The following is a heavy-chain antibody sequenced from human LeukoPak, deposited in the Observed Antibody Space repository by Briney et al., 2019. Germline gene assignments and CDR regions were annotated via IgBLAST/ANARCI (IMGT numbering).Heavy chain of an antibody. V-gene: IGHV1-8*01. CDR2: MNPNSGNT. J-gene: IGHJ4*02. D-gene: IGHD1-26*01. CDR3: ARDSPGGGSYYGE. Sequence: ASVKVSCKASGYTFTSYDSNWVRQATGQGLEWMGWMNPNSGNTGYAQKFQGRVTMTRNTSISTAYMELSSLRAEDTAVYYCARDSPGGGSYYGEWGQGTLVTVSS. CDR1: GYTFTSYD.